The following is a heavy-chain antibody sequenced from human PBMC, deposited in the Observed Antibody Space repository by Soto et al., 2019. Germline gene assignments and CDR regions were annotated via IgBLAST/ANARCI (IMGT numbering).Heavy chain of an antibody. CDR2: ISAYNGNT. V-gene: IGHV1-18*01. J-gene: IGHJ5*02. CDR3: ARVELAPYYDFWSGYRNNWFDP. CDR1: GGSFGTYT. D-gene: IGHD3-3*01. Sequence: ASVKVSCKASGGSFGTYTISWVRQAPGQGLEWMGWISAYNGNTNYAQKLQGRVTMTTDTSTSTAYMELRSLRSDDTAVYYCARVELAPYYDFWSGYRNNWFDPWGQGTLVTVSS.